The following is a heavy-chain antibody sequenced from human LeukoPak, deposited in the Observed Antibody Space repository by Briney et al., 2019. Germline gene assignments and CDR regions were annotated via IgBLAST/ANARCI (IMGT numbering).Heavy chain of an antibody. CDR2: INHSGST. D-gene: IGHD1-26*01. J-gene: IGHJ4*02. Sequence: SETLSLTCAVYGGSFSGYYWSWIRQPPGKGLEWIGEINHSGSTNYNPSLKSRVTISVDTSKNQFSLKLSSVTAADTAVYYCARGWRGATTYAWAYFDYWGQGTLVTVSS. CDR1: GGSFSGYY. CDR3: ARGWRGATTYAWAYFDY. V-gene: IGHV4-34*01.